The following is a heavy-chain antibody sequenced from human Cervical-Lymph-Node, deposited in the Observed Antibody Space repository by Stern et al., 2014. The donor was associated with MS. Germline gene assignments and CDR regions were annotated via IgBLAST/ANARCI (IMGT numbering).Heavy chain of an antibody. V-gene: IGHV4-4*02. CDR3: ARLDFDLPAGYET. CDR2: IYHSGST. CDR1: GGSISSHSW. Sequence: QVQLQESGPGLVKASETLSLTCAVSGGSISSHSWWTWVRQTPGQGLEWIGEIYHSGSTHYNPSLRSRVTISVDKSKTHFSLKVTSVTAADTAVYYCARLDFDLPAGYETWGHGTLVTVSS. J-gene: IGHJ5*01. D-gene: IGHD5-12*01.